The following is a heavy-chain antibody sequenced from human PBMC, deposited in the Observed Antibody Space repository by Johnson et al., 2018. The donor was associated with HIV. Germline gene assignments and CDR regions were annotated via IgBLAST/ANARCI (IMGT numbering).Heavy chain of an antibody. Sequence: VQLVESGGAVIQPGGSLRLSCAASGFTFSNYAMSWVRQGPGKGLEWVSAIGASGGRTFYADSVKGRFTTPRDNSKNTLYLQMNSLRAEDTAVYYCAKPRYYDNAFEMWGQGTMVTVSS. CDR3: AKPRYYDNAFEM. D-gene: IGHD3-16*01. J-gene: IGHJ3*02. CDR2: IGASGGRT. V-gene: IGHV3-23*04. CDR1: GFTFSNYA.